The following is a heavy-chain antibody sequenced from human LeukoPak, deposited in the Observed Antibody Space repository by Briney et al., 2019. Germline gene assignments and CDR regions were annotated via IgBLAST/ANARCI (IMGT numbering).Heavy chain of an antibody. J-gene: IGHJ6*02. CDR2: INSDGSST. CDR3: ARSALYYDILTGPLDYYGMDV. Sequence: GGSLRLSCAASGFTFSSYWMHWVRQAPGKGLVWVSRINSDGSSTSYADSVKGRFTISGDNAKNTLYLQMNSLRAEDTAVYYCARSALYYDILTGPLDYYGMDVWGQGTTVTVSS. D-gene: IGHD3-9*01. CDR1: GFTFSSYW. V-gene: IGHV3-74*01.